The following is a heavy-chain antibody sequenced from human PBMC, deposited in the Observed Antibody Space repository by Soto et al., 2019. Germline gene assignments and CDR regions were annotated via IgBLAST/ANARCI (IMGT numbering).Heavy chain of an antibody. CDR2: IRMKLNSYAT. CDR1: GFNINDSA. J-gene: IGHJ6*02. V-gene: IGHV3-73*01. D-gene: IGHD5-18*01. CDR3: ASDTARVYYGLDV. Sequence: GGSLRLSCAASGFNINDSAIHWVRQASGKGLEWVARIRMKLNSYATAYAASVEGRFTISRDDSKNTAHLQMNSLKTEDTAVYYCASDTARVYYGLDVWGLGTTDTVSS.